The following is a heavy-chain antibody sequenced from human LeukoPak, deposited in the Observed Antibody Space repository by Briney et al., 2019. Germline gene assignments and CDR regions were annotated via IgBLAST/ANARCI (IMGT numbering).Heavy chain of an antibody. CDR2: IIPIFGTA. Sequence: SVTVSCTASGGTFSSYAISWVRQAPGQGLEWMGGIIPIFGTANYAQKFQGRVTITADESTSTAYVELSSLRSEDTAVYYCARGGQLWPFDYWGQGTLVTVSS. J-gene: IGHJ4*02. CDR3: ARGGQLWPFDY. CDR1: GGTFSSYA. V-gene: IGHV1-69*13. D-gene: IGHD5-18*01.